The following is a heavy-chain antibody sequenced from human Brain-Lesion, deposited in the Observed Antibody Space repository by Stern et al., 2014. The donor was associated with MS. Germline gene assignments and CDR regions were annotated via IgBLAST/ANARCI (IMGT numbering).Heavy chain of an antibody. CDR3: ARGRVVPGFQYYATDV. J-gene: IGHJ6*02. Sequence: VHLVESGPGLVKPSQTLSLSCTVSGGSISSGGYYWSWIRQPAGKGLEWIGRIFHSGSTSYNPSLKSRVTISIATSKNQFSLRLNPMTAADTAVYYCARGRVVPGFQYYATDVWGQGTTVIVSS. CDR2: IFHSGST. V-gene: IGHV4-61*02. CDR1: GGSISSGGYY. D-gene: IGHD2-2*01.